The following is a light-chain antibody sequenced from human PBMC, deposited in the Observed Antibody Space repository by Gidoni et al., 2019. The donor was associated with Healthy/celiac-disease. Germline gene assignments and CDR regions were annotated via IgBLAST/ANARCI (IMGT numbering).Light chain of an antibody. Sequence: EIVMTQSPATLSVSPGERATLSCRASQSVSSNLAWYQQKPGQAPMLLIYGPSTKATGIPARFSGSGSGTEFTLTISSLHSEDFAVYYCQQYNNWPPVTFGQGTKLEIK. CDR1: QSVSSN. J-gene: IGKJ2*01. V-gene: IGKV3-15*01. CDR2: GPS. CDR3: QQYNNWPPVT.